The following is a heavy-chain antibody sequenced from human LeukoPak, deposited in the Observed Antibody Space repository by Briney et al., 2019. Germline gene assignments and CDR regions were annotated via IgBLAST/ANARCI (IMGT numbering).Heavy chain of an antibody. CDR2: INPSDGAT. CDR1: GYTFTMYY. Sequence: GASVKVSCKASGYTFTMYYIHWVRQAPGQGLEWMGMINPSDGATTYAQRFQGRVTMTRDTSTGTVYMELISLRSEDTAVYYCARDLEVLVWFGELLRSTYYYYGMDVWGQGTTVTVSS. V-gene: IGHV1-46*01. CDR3: ARDLEVLVWFGELLRSTYYYYGMDV. D-gene: IGHD3-10*01. J-gene: IGHJ6*02.